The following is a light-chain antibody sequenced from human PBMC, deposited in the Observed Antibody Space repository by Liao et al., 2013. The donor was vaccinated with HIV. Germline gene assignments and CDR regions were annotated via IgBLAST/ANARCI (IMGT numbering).Light chain of an antibody. V-gene: IGLV3-1*01. CDR2: RDT. Sequence: SYELTQPPSVSVSPGQTATITCSGDRLGDKYACWYQQKPGQSPILVIYRDTERPSEIPERFSGSSSGNTATLTISGTQDVDEADYYCQACDTSTTGGVVFGGGTKLTVL. CDR1: RLGDKY. CDR3: QACDTSTTGGVV. J-gene: IGLJ2*01.